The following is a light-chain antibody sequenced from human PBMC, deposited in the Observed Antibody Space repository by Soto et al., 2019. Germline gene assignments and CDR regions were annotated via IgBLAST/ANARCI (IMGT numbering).Light chain of an antibody. CDR2: GAS. CDR3: QQYHSYPAT. CDR1: QDISNF. V-gene: IGKV1-16*02. Sequence: DIQMTQSPSSLSASVGDRVTITCRASQDISNFLAWFHQAPGKAPKSLIYGASSLESGVPSKFSGSGSGTEFTLTISSLQPEDFGTYYCQQYHSYPATVGGGTKVEIQ. J-gene: IGKJ4*01.